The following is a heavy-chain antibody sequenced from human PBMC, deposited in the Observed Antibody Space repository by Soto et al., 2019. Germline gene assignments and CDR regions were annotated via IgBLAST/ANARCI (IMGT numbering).Heavy chain of an antibody. CDR2: IYPGDSDT. V-gene: IGHV5-51*01. J-gene: IGHJ6*02. D-gene: IGHD2-2*01. CDR3: ARLGDCSSTSCYHISKYYYGMDV. Sequence: GESLKISCKGSGYSFTSYWIGWVRQMPGKGLEWMGIIYPGDSDTRYSPSFQGQVTISADKSISTAYLQWSSLKASDTAMYYCARLGDCSSTSCYHISKYYYGMDVWGQGTTVTVSS. CDR1: GYSFTSYW.